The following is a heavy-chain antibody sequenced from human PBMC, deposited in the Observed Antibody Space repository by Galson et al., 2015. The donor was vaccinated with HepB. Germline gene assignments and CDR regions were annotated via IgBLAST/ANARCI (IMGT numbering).Heavy chain of an antibody. J-gene: IGHJ4*02. V-gene: IGHV3-30*18. CDR1: GFTFSSYG. CDR2: ISYDGSNK. CDR3: AKEGTAMALDY. D-gene: IGHD5-18*01. Sequence: LRLSCAASGFTFSSYGMHWVRQAPGKGLEWVAVISYDGSNKYYADSVKGRFTISRDNSKNTLYLQMNSLRAEDTAVYYCAKEGTAMALDYWGQGTLVTVSS.